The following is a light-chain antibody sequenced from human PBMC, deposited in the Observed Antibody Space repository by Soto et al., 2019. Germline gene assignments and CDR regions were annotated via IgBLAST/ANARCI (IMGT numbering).Light chain of an antibody. CDR2: DVS. V-gene: IGLV2-14*01. Sequence: QSALTQPASVSGSPGQSITISCTGTNSDVGDYNYVSWYQQHPGKAPKLMIYDVSDRPSGVSNRFSGSKSGNTASLTISGLQAEDEADYYCSSYTSSSLVVFGGGTQLTVL. CDR3: SSYTSSSLVV. J-gene: IGLJ2*01. CDR1: NSDVGDYNY.